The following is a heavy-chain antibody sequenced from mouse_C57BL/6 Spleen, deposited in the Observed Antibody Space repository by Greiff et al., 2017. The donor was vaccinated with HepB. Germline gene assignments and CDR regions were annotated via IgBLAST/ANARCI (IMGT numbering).Heavy chain of an antibody. CDR2: IWSGGST. V-gene: IGHV2-2*01. J-gene: IGHJ1*03. Sequence: QVQLQQSGPGLVQPSQSLSITCTVSGFSLTSYGVHWVRQSPGKGLEWLGVIWSGGSTDYNAAFISRLSISKDNSKSQVFFKMNSLQADDTAIYYCARNYPSNTTVVASYWYFDVWGTGTTVTVSS. CDR3: ARNYPSNTTVVASYWYFDV. CDR1: GFSLTSYG. D-gene: IGHD1-1*01.